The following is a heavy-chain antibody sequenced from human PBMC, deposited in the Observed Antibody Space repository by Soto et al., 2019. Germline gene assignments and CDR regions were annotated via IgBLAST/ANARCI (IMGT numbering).Heavy chain of an antibody. D-gene: IGHD3-3*01. J-gene: IGHJ4*02. Sequence: GGSLRLSCAASGFSFSNYAMNWVRQAPGKRLEWVSGKSGSGASTHYADSVKGRFTISRDNSKNTLYLQMNSLRADDTAVYYCAKGASYDFWSAFEYWGQGTLVTVSS. V-gene: IGHV3-23*01. CDR3: AKGASYDFWSAFEY. CDR1: GFSFSNYA. CDR2: KSGSGAST.